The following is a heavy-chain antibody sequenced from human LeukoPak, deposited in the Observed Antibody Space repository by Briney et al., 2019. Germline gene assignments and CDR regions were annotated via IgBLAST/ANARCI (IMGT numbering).Heavy chain of an antibody. J-gene: IGHJ4*02. CDR2: MNPNSGNT. D-gene: IGHD2-2*01. CDR1: GYTFTSYD. Sequence: ASVKVSCKASGYTFTSYDINWVRQATGQGLEWMGWMNPNSGNTGYAQKFQGRVTMTRNTSISTAYMELSSLRSEDTAVYYCAAGHCSSTSCPNDYWGQGTLVTVSS. CDR3: AAGHCSSTSCPNDY. V-gene: IGHV1-8*01.